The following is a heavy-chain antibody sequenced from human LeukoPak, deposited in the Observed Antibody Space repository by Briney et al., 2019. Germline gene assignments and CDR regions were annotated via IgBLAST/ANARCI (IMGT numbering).Heavy chain of an antibody. V-gene: IGHV3-11*01. J-gene: IGHJ4*02. Sequence: PGGSLRLSCAASGFTFSDYYMSWIRQAPGEGLEWVSYISSSGSTIYYADSVKGRFTISRDNAKNSLYLQMNSLRAEDTAVYYCARDRGYCSGGSCYGDNYFDYWGQGTLVTVSS. CDR2: ISSSGSTI. CDR1: GFTFSDYY. D-gene: IGHD2-15*01. CDR3: ARDRGYCSGGSCYGDNYFDY.